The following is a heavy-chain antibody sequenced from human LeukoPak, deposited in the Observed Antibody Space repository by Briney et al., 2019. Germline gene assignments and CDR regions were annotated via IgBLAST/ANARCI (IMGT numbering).Heavy chain of an antibody. CDR3: ARDTMATMAWFDP. Sequence: PGGSLRLSCAASGFTFSSYSMHWVRQAPGKGLEWVSSISSSSSYIYYADSVKGRFTISRDNAKNSLYLQMNSLRAEDTAVYYCARDTMATMAWFDPWGQGTLVTVSS. V-gene: IGHV3-21*01. D-gene: IGHD5-12*01. J-gene: IGHJ5*02. CDR2: ISSSSSYI. CDR1: GFTFSSYS.